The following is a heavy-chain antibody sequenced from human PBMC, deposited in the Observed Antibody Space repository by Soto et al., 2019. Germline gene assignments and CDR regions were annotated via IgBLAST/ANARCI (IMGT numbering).Heavy chain of an antibody. CDR1: GFTFSSYG. V-gene: IGHV3-30*18. CDR2: ISYDGSNK. J-gene: IGHJ4*02. D-gene: IGHD6-19*01. CDR3: ANSLDWWLMYY. Sequence: GGSLRLSCAASGFTFSSYGMHWVRQAPGKGLEWVAVISYDGSNKYYADSVKGRFTISRDNSKNTLYLQMNSLRAEDTAVYYCANSLDWWLMYYWGQGTLVTVSS.